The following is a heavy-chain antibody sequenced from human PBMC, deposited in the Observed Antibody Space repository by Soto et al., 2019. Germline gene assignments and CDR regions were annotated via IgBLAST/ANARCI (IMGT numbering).Heavy chain of an antibody. CDR1: GGTLSSYA. CDR2: IIPIFGTA. D-gene: IGHD1-1*01. CDR3: ARDGTGTRSLNWFDP. J-gene: IGHJ5*02. Sequence: SVKVSCKASGGTLSSYAISWVRQAPGQGLEWMGGIIPIFGTANYAQKFQGRVTITADESTSTAYMELSSLRSEDTAVYYCARDGTGTRSLNWFDPWGQGTLVTVSS. V-gene: IGHV1-69*13.